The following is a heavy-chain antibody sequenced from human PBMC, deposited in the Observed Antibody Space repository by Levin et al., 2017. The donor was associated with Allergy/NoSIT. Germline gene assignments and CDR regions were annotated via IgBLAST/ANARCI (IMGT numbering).Heavy chain of an antibody. CDR2: IYTSGST. V-gene: IGHV4-61*02. CDR1: GGSINSSSFY. CDR3: ARVARIHISGSTYNYYMDV. D-gene: IGHD5-18*01. Sequence: SETLSLTCTVSGGSINSSSFYWSWIRQPAGKGLEWIGRIYTSGSTNYNPSLKSRVTMSVDTSKNQFSLKLSSVTAADTAVFYCARVARIHISGSTYNYYMDVWGKGTTVTVSS. J-gene: IGHJ6*03.